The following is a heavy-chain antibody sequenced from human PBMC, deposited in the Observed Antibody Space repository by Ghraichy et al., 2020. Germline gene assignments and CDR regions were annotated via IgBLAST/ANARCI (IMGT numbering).Heavy chain of an antibody. Sequence: SETLSLTCTVSGGSISSSSYYWGWIRQPPGKGLEWIGSIYYSGSTYYNPSLKSRVTISVDTSKNQFSLKLSSVTAADTAVYYCARGGSGVYAIPSYYGMDVWGQGTTVTVSS. V-gene: IGHV4-39*01. CDR2: IYYSGST. CDR3: ARGGSGVYAIPSYYGMDV. CDR1: GGSISSSSYY. D-gene: IGHD2-8*01. J-gene: IGHJ6*02.